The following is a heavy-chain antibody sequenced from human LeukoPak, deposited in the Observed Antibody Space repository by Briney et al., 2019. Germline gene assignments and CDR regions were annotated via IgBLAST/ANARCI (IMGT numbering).Heavy chain of an antibody. CDR1: GFTFSSYG. CDR2: IRSKAYGGTT. V-gene: IGHV3-49*04. CDR3: TRDPDRGAGTEGTDY. D-gene: IGHD6-19*01. J-gene: IGHJ4*02. Sequence: GGSLRLSCAASGFTFSSYGMHWVRQAPGKGLEWAGFIRSKAYGGTTEYAASVKGRFTISRDDSKSIAYLQMNSLKTEDTAVYYCTRDPDRGAGTEGTDYWGQGTLVTVSS.